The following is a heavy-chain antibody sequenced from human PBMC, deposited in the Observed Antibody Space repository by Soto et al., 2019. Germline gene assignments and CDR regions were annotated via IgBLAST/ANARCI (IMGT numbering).Heavy chain of an antibody. Sequence: PGGSLRLSCAASGFTFSNFEMHWVRQAPGKGLEWVSYINTAGSTKYYAESVKGRFTISRDNARNSLFLQMNSLRAEDTAVYYCCTDPTVRFLDLYPGWWGQGTLVTSPQ. CDR3: CTDPTVRFLDLYPGW. D-gene: IGHD3-3*01. V-gene: IGHV3-48*03. CDR2: INTAGSTK. CDR1: GFTFSNFE. J-gene: IGHJ4*02.